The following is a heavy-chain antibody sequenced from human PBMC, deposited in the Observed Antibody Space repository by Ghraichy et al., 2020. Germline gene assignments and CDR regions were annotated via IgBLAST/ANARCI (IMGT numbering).Heavy chain of an antibody. Sequence: LSLTCAASGFTFSSYAMSWVRQAPGKGLECVSSISGSGISTYYADSVKGRFTVSRDNSKNTLYLQMNSLRSEDTAVYYCAKVHSSGWYQVKSGPFDYWSQGILATVSS. CDR2: ISGSGIST. CDR1: GFTFSSYA. D-gene: IGHD6-19*01. J-gene: IGHJ4*02. CDR3: AKVHSSGWYQVKSGPFDY. V-gene: IGHV3-23*01.